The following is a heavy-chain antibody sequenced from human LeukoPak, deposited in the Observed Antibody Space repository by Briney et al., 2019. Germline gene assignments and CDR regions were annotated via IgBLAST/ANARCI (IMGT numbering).Heavy chain of an antibody. CDR1: GYTFTSYA. J-gene: IGHJ6*02. CDR2: INAGNGKT. D-gene: IGHD4-23*01. Sequence: ASVKVSCKASGYTFTSYAMYWVRQAPGQRLEWMGWINAGNGKTKYSQRFQGRVTITRDTSANTTYMDLNSLGSEDTAVYYCARDQVRWSQADHYAMDVWGQGTTVAVSS. CDR3: ARDQVRWSQADHYAMDV. V-gene: IGHV1-3*01.